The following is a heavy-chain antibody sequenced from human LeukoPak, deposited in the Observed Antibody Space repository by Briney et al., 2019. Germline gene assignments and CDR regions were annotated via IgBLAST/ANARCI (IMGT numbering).Heavy chain of an antibody. CDR2: INPNSGGT. CDR3: ARDSYYDSSGYYSSEYFQH. J-gene: IGHJ1*01. V-gene: IGHV1-2*02. D-gene: IGHD3-22*01. CDR1: GYTFTGYY. Sequence: SVKVSCTNSGYTFTGYYMHWVRQAPGQGPGWMDWINPNSGGTNYAQKFQGRVTMTRDTSISTAYMELSRLRSDDTAVYYCARDSYYDSSGYYSSEYFQHWGQGTLVTVSS.